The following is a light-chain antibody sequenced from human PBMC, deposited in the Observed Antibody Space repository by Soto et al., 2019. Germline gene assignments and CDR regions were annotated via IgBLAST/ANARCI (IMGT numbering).Light chain of an antibody. CDR2: WAS. Sequence: DIVLTQSPDSLAVSLGERATIHCKSSQTIFYTSSNKNYLAWYQQRPGQPPKLLIYWASDRESWVPNRFSGSGSGTDFTLTISGLQAEDVAVYYCQQYYSTPFTFGPGTRLDIK. J-gene: IGKJ3*01. CDR3: QQYYSTPFT. V-gene: IGKV4-1*01. CDR1: QTIFYTSSNKNY.